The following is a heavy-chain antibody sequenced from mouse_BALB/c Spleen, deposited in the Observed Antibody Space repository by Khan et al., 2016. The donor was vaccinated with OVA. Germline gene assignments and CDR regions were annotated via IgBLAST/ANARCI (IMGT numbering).Heavy chain of an antibody. CDR1: GYTFTSYT. D-gene: IGHD2-14*01. CDR2: INPSNGYT. V-gene: IGHV1-4*01. Sequence: QMQLEESGAELARPGASVKMSCKASGYTFTSYTIHWIKLRPGQGLEWIGFINPSNGYTNYNQKFKDKATLTADKSSTTVYMQLRSLTSDDSAVYNCVRDGAYHRNDGWFAYWGQGTLVTVSA. CDR3: VRDGAYHRNDGWFAY. J-gene: IGHJ3*01.